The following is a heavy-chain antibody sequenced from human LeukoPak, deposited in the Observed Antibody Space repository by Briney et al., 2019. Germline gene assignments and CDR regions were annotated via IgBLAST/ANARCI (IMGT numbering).Heavy chain of an antibody. CDR2: IYWDDDR. CDR3: EHYGSGSYYLPPYFDQ. CDR1: GFSLGTSGVG. V-gene: IGHV2-5*02. Sequence: SGPTLVNPTQTLTLTCTFSGFSLGTSGVGVGWIRQPPGKALEWLALIYWDDDRRYSPSLKSRLTITKDTSKNQVVLTMTNMDPVDTATYYCEHYGSGSYYLPPYFDQWGQGTLVTVSS. D-gene: IGHD3-10*01. J-gene: IGHJ4*02.